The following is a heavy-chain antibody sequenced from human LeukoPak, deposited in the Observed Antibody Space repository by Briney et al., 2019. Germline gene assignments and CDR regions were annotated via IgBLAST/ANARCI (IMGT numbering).Heavy chain of an antibody. V-gene: IGHV1-2*02. CDR1: GYTFTGYY. CDR3: AREAMAIAAAGNYYYYGMDV. D-gene: IGHD6-13*01. CDR2: INPNSGGT. J-gene: IGHJ6*02. Sequence: ASVKVSCKASGYTFTGYYMHWVRQAPGQGLEWMGWINPNSGGTNYAQKFQGRVTMTRDTSISTAYMELSRLRSDDTAAYYCAREAMAIAAAGNYYYYGMDVWGQGTTVTVSS.